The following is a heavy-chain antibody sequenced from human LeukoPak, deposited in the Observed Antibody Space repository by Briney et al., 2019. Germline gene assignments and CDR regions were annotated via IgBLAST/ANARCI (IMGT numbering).Heavy chain of an antibody. D-gene: IGHD3-10*01. CDR1: GYSISSGYY. CDR3: ALVRGVIIVGY. J-gene: IGHJ4*02. V-gene: IGHV4-38-2*01. Sequence: SETLSLTCAVSGYSISSGYYWGWIRQPPGKGLEWIGSIYHSGSTYYNPSLKSRVTISVDTSKNQFSLKLSSVTAADTAVYYCALVRGVIIVGYWGQGTLVTVSS. CDR2: IYHSGST.